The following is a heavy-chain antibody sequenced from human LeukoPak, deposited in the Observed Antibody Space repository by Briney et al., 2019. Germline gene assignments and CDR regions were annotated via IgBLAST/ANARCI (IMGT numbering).Heavy chain of an antibody. J-gene: IGHJ6*03. CDR1: GFSFSSYG. D-gene: IGHD2-2*01. Sequence: PGRSLRLSCAASGFSFSSYGMHWVRQAPGKGLEWVAVIWYDGSSEKYADSVKGRFTISRDNSKNTLYLQMNSLRAEDTALYYSAKGLSCSSTSCYVENSYYYYMDVWGKGTTVTVSS. CDR3: AKGLSCSSTSCYVENSYYYYMDV. V-gene: IGHV3-33*06. CDR2: IWYDGSSE.